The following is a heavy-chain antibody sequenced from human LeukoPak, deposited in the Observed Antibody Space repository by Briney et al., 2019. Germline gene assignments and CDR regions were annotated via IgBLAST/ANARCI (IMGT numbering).Heavy chain of an antibody. J-gene: IGHJ4*02. CDR2: ISYDGSNK. V-gene: IGHV3-30*04. CDR1: GFTFSSYA. Sequence: GGSLRLSCAASGFTFSSYAMHWVRQAPGKGLEWVAVISYDGSNKYYADSVKGRFTISRDNSKNTLYLQMNSLRAEDTAVYYCARDDNWNYVAGKSIDNWGQGTLVTVSS. CDR3: ARDDNWNYVAGKSIDN. D-gene: IGHD1-7*01.